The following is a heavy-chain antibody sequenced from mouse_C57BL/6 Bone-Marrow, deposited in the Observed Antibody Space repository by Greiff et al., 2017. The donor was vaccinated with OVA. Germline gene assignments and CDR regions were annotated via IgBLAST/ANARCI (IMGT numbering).Heavy chain of an antibody. CDR2: IWSGGST. CDR1: GFSLTSYG. CDR3: ARDGSRHLYYAMDY. J-gene: IGHJ4*01. Sequence: VKLQESGPGLVQPSQSLSITCTVSGFSLTSYGVHWVRQSPGKGLEWLGVIWSGGSTDYNAAFISRLSISKDNSKSQVFFKMNSLQADDTAIYYCARDGSRHLYYAMDYWGQGTSVTVSS. V-gene: IGHV2-2*01. D-gene: IGHD1-1*01.